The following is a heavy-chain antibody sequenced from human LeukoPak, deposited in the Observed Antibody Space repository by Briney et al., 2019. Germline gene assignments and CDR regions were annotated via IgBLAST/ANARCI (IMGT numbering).Heavy chain of an antibody. CDR2: ISSGGKYI. D-gene: IGHD3-9*01. V-gene: IGHV3-21*01. CDR3: ARDLWSEHYDILTGYYGAFDI. CDR1: EFTFRTYS. Sequence: GGSLRLSCAASEFTFRTYSMNWVRQAPGRGLEWVSSISSGGKYIYYADSVKGRFTISRDNAKNSLFLQMNSLRVEDTAVYYCARDLWSEHYDILTGYYGAFDIWGQGTMVTVSS. J-gene: IGHJ3*02.